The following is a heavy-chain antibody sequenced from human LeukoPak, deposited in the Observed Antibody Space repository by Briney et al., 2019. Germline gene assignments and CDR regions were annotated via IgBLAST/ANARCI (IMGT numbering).Heavy chain of an antibody. CDR1: GGSVSSGSYY. J-gene: IGHJ4*02. CDR3: ARDRYSSGWHDY. D-gene: IGHD6-19*01. CDR2: IYYSGST. Sequence: KTSETLSLTCTVSGGSVSSGSYYWSWIRQPPGKGLEWIGYIYYSGSTNYNPSLKSRVTISVDTSKNQFSLKLSSVTAADTAVYYCARDRYSSGWHDYWGQGTLVTVSS. V-gene: IGHV4-61*01.